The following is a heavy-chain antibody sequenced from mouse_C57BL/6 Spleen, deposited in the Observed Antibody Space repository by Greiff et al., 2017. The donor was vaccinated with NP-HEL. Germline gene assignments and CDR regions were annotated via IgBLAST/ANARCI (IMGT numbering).Heavy chain of an antibody. CDR1: GFTFTSYW. V-gene: IGHV1-50*01. D-gene: IGHD2-2*01. Sequence: QVQLQQPGAELVKPGASVKLSCKASGFTFTSYWMQWVKQRPGQGLEWIGEIDPSDSYTNYNQKFKGKATLTVDTSSSTAYMQISSLTSEDSAVYYCARGGYDGEDYAMDYWGQGTSVTVSS. CDR2: IDPSDSYT. J-gene: IGHJ4*01. CDR3: ARGGYDGEDYAMDY.